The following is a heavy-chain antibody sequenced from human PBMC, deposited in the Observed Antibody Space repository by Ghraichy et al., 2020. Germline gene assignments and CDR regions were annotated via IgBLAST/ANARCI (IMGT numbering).Heavy chain of an antibody. V-gene: IGHV3-23*01. CDR1: GFTFSSYA. J-gene: IGHJ5*02. D-gene: IGHD3-10*01. Sequence: GGSLRLSCAASGFTFSSYAMSWVRQAPGKGLEWVSAISGSGGSTYYADSVKGRFTISRDNSKNTLYLQMNSLRAEDTAVYYCAKEAVRFGELSVRPWESWFDPWGQGTLVTVSS. CDR2: ISGSGGST. CDR3: AKEAVRFGELSVRPWESWFDP.